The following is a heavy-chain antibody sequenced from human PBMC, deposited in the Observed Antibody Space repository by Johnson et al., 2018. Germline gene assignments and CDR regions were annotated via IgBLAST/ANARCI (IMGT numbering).Heavy chain of an antibody. CDR1: GFTVSSNY. V-gene: IGHV3-66*02. D-gene: IGHD3-22*01. Sequence: VQLVESGGGLVQPGGSLRLSCAASGFTVSSNYMSWVRQAPGKGLEWVSVIYSGGSTYYADSVKGRFTISRDNSKNTLYLQINSLRAEDTAGYYCARCYYDTRGGAFDIWGQGTMVTVSS. J-gene: IGHJ3*02. CDR3: ARCYYDTRGGAFDI. CDR2: IYSGGST.